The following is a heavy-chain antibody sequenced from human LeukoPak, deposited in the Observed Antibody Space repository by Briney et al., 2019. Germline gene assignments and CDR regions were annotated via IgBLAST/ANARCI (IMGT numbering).Heavy chain of an antibody. D-gene: IGHD4-23*01. CDR3: ARDQRTVGFDY. Sequence: ASVKVSCKASGYTLTSYYMHWVRPPPAQGLEWMGIINPSGGSTSYAQKFQGRVTMTRDTSTSTVYMELRSLGSEDTAVYYCARDQRTVGFDYWGQGTLVTVSS. V-gene: IGHV1-46*01. J-gene: IGHJ4*02. CDR1: GYTLTSYY. CDR2: INPSGGST.